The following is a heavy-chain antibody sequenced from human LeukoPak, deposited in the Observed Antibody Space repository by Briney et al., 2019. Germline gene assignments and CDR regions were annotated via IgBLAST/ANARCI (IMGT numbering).Heavy chain of an antibody. Sequence: SETLSLTCTVSGGSISSGGYYWSWIRQHPGRGLEWIGYIYYSGSTYYNPSLKSRVTISVDTSKNQFSLKLSSVTAADTAVYYCARGPPAKPGTGYYYGMDVWGQGTTVTVSS. J-gene: IGHJ6*02. V-gene: IGHV4-31*03. CDR1: GGSISSGGYY. CDR2: IYYSGST. D-gene: IGHD2-2*01. CDR3: ARGPPAKPGTGYYYGMDV.